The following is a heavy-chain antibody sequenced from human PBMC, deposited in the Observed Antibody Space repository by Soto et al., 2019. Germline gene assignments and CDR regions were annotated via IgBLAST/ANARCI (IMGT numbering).Heavy chain of an antibody. J-gene: IGHJ4*02. CDR2: IYWDEDK. V-gene: IGHV2-5*02. Sequence: QITLNESGPTQVKPRQNLTLTCTFSGFSLTTSGVGVGWIRQSPGKAPEWLALIYWDEDKRYSPSLKSRLTITKDTSKNQVVLTMADLDPADTATYYCAHRVLRTVFGLVTTTAIYFDFWGQGTPVAVSS. CDR1: GFSLTTSGVG. CDR3: AHRVLRTVFGLVTTTAIYFDF. D-gene: IGHD3-3*01.